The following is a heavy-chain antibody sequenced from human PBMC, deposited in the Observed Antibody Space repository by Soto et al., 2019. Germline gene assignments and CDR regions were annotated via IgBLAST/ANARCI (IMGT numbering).Heavy chain of an antibody. CDR1: GYTFTSYG. CDR2: ISAHHGNT. CDR3: ARVLPPFDP. V-gene: IGHV1-18*01. Sequence: QVQLVQSGAEVKKPGASVKVSCKASGYTFTSYGISWVRQAPGQGLEWMGWISAHHGNTNYAQKLQGRVTMTTDTYHSKAYMELRSLQYNDPNVYYCARVLPPFDPWGQGTLVTVSS. J-gene: IGHJ5*02.